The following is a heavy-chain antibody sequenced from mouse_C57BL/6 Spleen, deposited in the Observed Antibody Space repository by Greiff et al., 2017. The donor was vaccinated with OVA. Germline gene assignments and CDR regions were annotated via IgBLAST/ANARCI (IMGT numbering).Heavy chain of an antibody. CDR3: ARRSTVNYAMDY. CDR2: ISSGSSTI. V-gene: IGHV5-17*01. D-gene: IGHD1-1*01. J-gene: IGHJ4*01. CDR1: GFTFSDYG. Sequence: EVKLVESGGGLVKPGGSLKLSCAASGFTFSDYGMHWVRQAPEKGLEWVAYISSGSSTIYYADTVKGRFTISRDNAKNTLFLQMTSLRSEDTAMYYCARRSTVNYAMDYWGQGTSVTVSS.